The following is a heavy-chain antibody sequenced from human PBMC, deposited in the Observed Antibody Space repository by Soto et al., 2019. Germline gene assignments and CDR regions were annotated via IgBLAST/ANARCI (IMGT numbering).Heavy chain of an antibody. CDR3: TRYGSGSYSALANYYYYYMDV. CDR1: GFTFSGSA. D-gene: IGHD3-10*01. V-gene: IGHV3-73*01. Sequence: GGSLRLSCAASGFTFSGSAMHWVRQASGKGLEWVGRIRSKANSYATAYAASVKGRFTISRDDSKNTAYLQMNSLKTEDTAVYYCTRYGSGSYSALANYYYYYMDVWGKGTTVTVSS. J-gene: IGHJ6*03. CDR2: IRSKANSYAT.